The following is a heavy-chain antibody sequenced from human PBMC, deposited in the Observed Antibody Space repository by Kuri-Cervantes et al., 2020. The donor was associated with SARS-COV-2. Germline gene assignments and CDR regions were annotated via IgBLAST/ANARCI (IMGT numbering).Heavy chain of an antibody. V-gene: IGHV3-30-3*01. CDR2: ISYDGSNK. D-gene: IGHD2-2*01. CDR3: ARGTGYQLPDGWGWVGY. Sequence: GGSLRLSCAASGFTFSSYAMHWVRQAPGKGLEWVAVISYDGSNKYYADSVKGRFTISRDNSKNTLYLQMNSLRAEDTAVYYCARGTGYQLPDGWGWVGYWGQGTRGTVSS. CDR1: GFTFSSYA. J-gene: IGHJ4*02.